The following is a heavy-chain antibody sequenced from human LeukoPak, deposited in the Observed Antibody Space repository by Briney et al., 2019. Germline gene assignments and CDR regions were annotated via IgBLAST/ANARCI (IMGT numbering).Heavy chain of an antibody. CDR1: GFTFSSYW. Sequence: PGGSLRLSCAASGFTFSSYWMSWVRQAPGKGLEWVANIKQDGSEKYYVDSVKGRFTISRDNAKNSLYLQMNSLRAEDTAVYYCARASRTSYSGSYYWGQGILVTVSS. CDR2: IKQDGSEK. J-gene: IGHJ4*02. CDR3: ARASRTSYSGSYY. V-gene: IGHV3-7*04. D-gene: IGHD1-26*01.